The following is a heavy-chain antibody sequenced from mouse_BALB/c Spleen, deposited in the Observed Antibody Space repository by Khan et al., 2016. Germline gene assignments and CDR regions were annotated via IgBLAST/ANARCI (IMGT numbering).Heavy chain of an antibody. CDR1: GYSITSDYA. CDR3: AIYCRYDGAWFAY. Sequence: QLQESGPGLVKPSQSLSLTCTVTGYSITSDYAWNWIRQFPGNKLEWMGYISYSGSTSYNSSLKSRISITRDTSKNQFFLQLNSVTTEDTATYYCAIYCRYDGAWFAYWGQGTLVTVSA. CDR2: ISYSGST. V-gene: IGHV3-2*02. D-gene: IGHD2-14*01. J-gene: IGHJ3*01.